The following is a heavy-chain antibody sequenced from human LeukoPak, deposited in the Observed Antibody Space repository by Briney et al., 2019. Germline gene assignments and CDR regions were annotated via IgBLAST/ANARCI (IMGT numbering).Heavy chain of an antibody. CDR3: ARDLYHYESSS. CDR2: INPNSGGT. D-gene: IGHD3-22*01. V-gene: IGHV1-2*02. CDR1: GYTLTVYY. J-gene: IGHJ5*02. Sequence: ASVKVSCKASGYTLTVYYMHWVRQAPGQGLEWMGWINPNSGGTNYAQKFQGRVTMTRDTSISTAYMELSRLRSDDTAVYYCARDLYHYESSSWGQGTLVTVSS.